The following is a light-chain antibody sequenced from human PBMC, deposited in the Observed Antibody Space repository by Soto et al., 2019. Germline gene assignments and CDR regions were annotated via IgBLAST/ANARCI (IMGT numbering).Light chain of an antibody. CDR2: GAS. CDR3: QQYGNSPT. Sequence: ETVLTQSPGTLSLSPGERATLSCRASQSLTNNFLAWYQQKPGQAPRLLIYGASSRATGIPDRFSGSGSGTDFTLTISRLEPEDFAVYYCQQYGNSPTFGQGTRLEI. CDR1: QSLTNNF. V-gene: IGKV3-20*01. J-gene: IGKJ5*01.